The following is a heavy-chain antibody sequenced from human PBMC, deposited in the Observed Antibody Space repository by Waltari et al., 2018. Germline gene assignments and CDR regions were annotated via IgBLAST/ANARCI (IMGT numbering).Heavy chain of an antibody. Sequence: QVQLVQSGAEVKKPGASVKVSCKASGYTFTSYAMHWVLQAPGQRLEWMGWINAGNGNTKYSQKFQGRVTITRDTSASTAYMELSSLRSEDTAVYYCARDGTYYGSGSYYSYWGQGTLVTVSS. J-gene: IGHJ4*02. D-gene: IGHD3-10*01. V-gene: IGHV1-3*01. CDR2: INAGNGNT. CDR1: GYTFTSYA. CDR3: ARDGTYYGSGSYYSY.